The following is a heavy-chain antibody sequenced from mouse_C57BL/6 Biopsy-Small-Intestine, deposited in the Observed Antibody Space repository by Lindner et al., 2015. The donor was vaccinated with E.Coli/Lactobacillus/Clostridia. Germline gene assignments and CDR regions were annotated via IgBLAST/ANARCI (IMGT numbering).Heavy chain of an antibody. J-gene: IGHJ2*01. CDR3: ARGSVFDY. V-gene: IGHV1-47*01. Sequence: VQLQESGAEVVKPGASVKVSCKASGHTFTTYPIEWMKQIHGKSLEWIGKIHPYDDDTKYNEKFKGKATLTVEKSSSTVYLELSRLTSDDSAVYYCARGSVFDYWGQGTTLTVSS. CDR2: IHPYDDDT. CDR1: GHTFTTYP.